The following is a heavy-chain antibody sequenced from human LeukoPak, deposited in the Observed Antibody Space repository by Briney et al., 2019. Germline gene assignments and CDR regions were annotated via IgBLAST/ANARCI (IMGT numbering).Heavy chain of an antibody. CDR1: GGSISSGGYY. J-gene: IGHJ6*02. V-gene: IGHV4-34*01. CDR2: INHSGST. Sequence: SETLSLTCAVSGGSISSGGYYWSWIRQPPGKGLEWIGEINHSGSTNYNPSLKSRVTISVDTSKNQFSLKLSSVTAADTAVYYCASHYGMDVWGQGTTVTVSS. CDR3: ASHYGMDV.